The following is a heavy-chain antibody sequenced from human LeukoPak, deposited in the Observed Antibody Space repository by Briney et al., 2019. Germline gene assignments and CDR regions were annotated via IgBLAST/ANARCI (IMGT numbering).Heavy chain of an antibody. CDR2: ISGGGGS. V-gene: IGHV3-23*01. CDR3: AKDYVSNCGGSSCYEDYFDY. J-gene: IGHJ4*02. CDR1: GFTFSSYA. Sequence: PGGSLRLSCAASGFTFSSYAMSWVRQTPGKRLEWVSFISGGGGSYYADSVKGRFTISRDNSRTTVYLQMDSLRAEDTAIYYCAKDYVSNCGGSSCYEDYFDYWGQGTLVTVSS. D-gene: IGHD2-2*01.